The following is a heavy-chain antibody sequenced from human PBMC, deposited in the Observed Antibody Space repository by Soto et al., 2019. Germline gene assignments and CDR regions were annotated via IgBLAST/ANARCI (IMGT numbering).Heavy chain of an antibody. D-gene: IGHD1-26*01. J-gene: IGHJ3*02. CDR2: TYYRSKWYN. V-gene: IGHV6-1*01. CDR1: GDSVSSNSAA. CDR3: ARDLSVVGAKGSGFDI. Sequence: PSQTLSLTCAISGDSVSSNSAAWNWIRQSPSRGLEWLGRTYYRSKWYNDYAVSVKSRITINPDTSKNQFSLQLNSVTPEDTAVYYCARDLSVVGAKGSGFDIWGQGTMVTVSS.